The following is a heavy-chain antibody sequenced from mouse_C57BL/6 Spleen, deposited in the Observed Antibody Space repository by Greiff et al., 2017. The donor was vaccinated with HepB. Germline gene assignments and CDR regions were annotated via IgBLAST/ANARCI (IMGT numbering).Heavy chain of an antibody. CDR1: GYTFTDYY. Sequence: VQLQQSGPELVKPGASVKISCKASGYTFTDYYMNWVKQSHGKSLEWIGDINPNNGGTSYNQKFKGKATLTVDKSSSTAYMELRSLTSEDSAVYYCARGRASGYWGQGTPFTVSA. CDR3: ARGRASGY. D-gene: IGHD6-1*01. V-gene: IGHV1-26*01. CDR2: INPNNGGT. J-gene: IGHJ3*02.